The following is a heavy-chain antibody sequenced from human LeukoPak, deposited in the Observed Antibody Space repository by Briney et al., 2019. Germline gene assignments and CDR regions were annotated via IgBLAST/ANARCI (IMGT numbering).Heavy chain of an antibody. CDR2: INHSGST. D-gene: IGHD2-15*01. J-gene: IGHJ4*02. V-gene: IGHV4-34*01. CDR3: ARIRYCSGGSCG. Sequence: PSETLSLTCAVYGGSFSGYYWSWIRQPPGKGLEWIGEINHSGSTNYNPSLKSRVTISVDTSKNQFSLKLSSVTAADTAVYYCARIRYCSGGSCGWGQGTLVTVSS. CDR1: GGSFSGYY.